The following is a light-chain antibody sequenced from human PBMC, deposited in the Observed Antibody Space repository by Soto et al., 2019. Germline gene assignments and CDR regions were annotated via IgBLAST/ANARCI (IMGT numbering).Light chain of an antibody. V-gene: IGLV9-49*01. CDR2: VGTGGIVG. J-gene: IGLJ1*01. CDR1: SGYSNYK. CDR3: GADHGSGSNYVYV. Sequence: QLVLTQPPSASASLGASVTLTCTLSSGYSNYKVDWYQQRPGRGPRFVMRVGTGGIVGSKGDGIPDRFSVLGSGLNRYLTIQNIQEEDESDFYCGADHGSGSNYVYVFGSGTKVTVL.